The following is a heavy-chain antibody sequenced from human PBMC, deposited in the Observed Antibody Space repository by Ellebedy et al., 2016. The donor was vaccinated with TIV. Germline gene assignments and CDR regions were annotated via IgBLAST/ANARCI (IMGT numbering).Heavy chain of an antibody. V-gene: IGHV4-4*02. D-gene: IGHD2-21*02. CDR1: GGSISSSNW. CDR2: IYHSGST. J-gene: IGHJ3*02. CDR3: ARDPLGYDLSMTRDWGRDAFDI. Sequence: SETLSLXXAVSGGSISSSNWWSWVRQPPGKGLEWIGEIYHSGSTNYNPSLKSRVTISVDKSKNQFSLKLSSVTAADTAVYYCARDPLGYDLSMTRDWGRDAFDIWGQGTMVTVSS.